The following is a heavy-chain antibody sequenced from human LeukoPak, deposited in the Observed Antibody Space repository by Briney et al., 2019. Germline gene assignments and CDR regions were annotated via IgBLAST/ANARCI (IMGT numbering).Heavy chain of an antibody. J-gene: IGHJ3*02. CDR2: ISGSGGST. V-gene: IGHV3-23*01. D-gene: IGHD2-2*02. CDR1: GFTFSSCA. Sequence: GGSLRLSCAASGFTFSSCAMSWVRQAPGKGLEWVSAISGSGGSTYYADSVKGRFTISRDNSKNTLYLQMNSLRAEDTAVYYCAKSRLAISCSSTSCYRWDAFDIWGQGTMVTVSS. CDR3: AKSRLAISCSSTSCYRWDAFDI.